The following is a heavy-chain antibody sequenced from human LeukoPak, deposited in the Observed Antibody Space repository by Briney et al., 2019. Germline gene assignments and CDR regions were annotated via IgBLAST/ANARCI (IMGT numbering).Heavy chain of an antibody. CDR3: ALNPDYYGSGSFDY. CDR1: GLTLRNYI. D-gene: IGHD3-10*01. Sequence: PGGSLRLSCVASGLTLRNYIMHWVRQAPGKGLEWVADIKEDGSEKYYVDSVKGRFTISRDNAKNSLYLQMNSLRAEDTAVYYCALNPDYYGSGSFDYWGQGTLVTVSS. CDR2: IKEDGSEK. J-gene: IGHJ4*02. V-gene: IGHV3-7*01.